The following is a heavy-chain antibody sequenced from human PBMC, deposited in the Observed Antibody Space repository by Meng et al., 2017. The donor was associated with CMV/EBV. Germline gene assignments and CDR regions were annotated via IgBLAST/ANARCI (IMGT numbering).Heavy chain of an antibody. CDR2: INPNSGGT. Sequence: ASVKVSCKASGYTFTGYYMHWVRQAPGQGLEWMGWINPNSGGTNYAQKFQGRVTMTRDTSISTAYMELSRLRSDDTAVYYCARSPTNQEDSSSWYSLIQDWFDPWGQRTLVTVSS. J-gene: IGHJ5*02. CDR1: GYTFTGYY. D-gene: IGHD6-13*01. CDR3: ARSPTNQEDSSSWYSLIQDWFDP. V-gene: IGHV1-2*02.